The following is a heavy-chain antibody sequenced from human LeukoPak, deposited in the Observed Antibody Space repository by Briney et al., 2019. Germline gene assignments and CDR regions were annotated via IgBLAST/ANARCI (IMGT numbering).Heavy chain of an antibody. V-gene: IGHV1-2*02. D-gene: IGHD7-27*01. CDR2: INANSGGT. Sequence: ASVKVSCKASGYTFTGYYMHWARQAPGQGLEWMGWINANSGGTNYAQKFQGRVTMTRDTSNSTAYMELSSLTSDDTAVYYCARTGDFDYWGQGTLVTVSS. CDR3: ARTGDFDY. J-gene: IGHJ4*02. CDR1: GYTFTGYY.